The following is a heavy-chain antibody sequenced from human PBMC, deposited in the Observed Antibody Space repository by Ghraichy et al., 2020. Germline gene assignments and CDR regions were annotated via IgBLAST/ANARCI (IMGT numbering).Heavy chain of an antibody. CDR3: ARDGGIQLWTNPLGYGMDV. V-gene: IGHV3-21*01. D-gene: IGHD5-18*01. Sequence: GGSLRLSCAASGFTFSSYSMNWVRQAPGKGLEWVSSISSSSSYIYYADSVKGRFTISRDNAKNSLYLQMNSLRAEDTAVYYCARDGGIQLWTNPLGYGMDVWGQGTTVTVSS. CDR1: GFTFSSYS. J-gene: IGHJ6*02. CDR2: ISSSSSYI.